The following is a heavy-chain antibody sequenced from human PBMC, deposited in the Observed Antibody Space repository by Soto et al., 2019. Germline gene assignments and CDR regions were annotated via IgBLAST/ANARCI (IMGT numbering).Heavy chain of an antibody. CDR2: INPNSGGT. D-gene: IGHD4-4*01. CDR1: GYTFTGYY. Sequence: ASVKVSCKASGYTFTGYYMHWVRQASGQGLEWMGWINPNSGGTNYAQKFQGWVTMTRDTSISTAYMELSRLRSDDTAVYYCARAGNSNLHYLWYWGQGTLVTVSS. V-gene: IGHV1-2*04. J-gene: IGHJ4*02. CDR3: ARAGNSNLHYLWY.